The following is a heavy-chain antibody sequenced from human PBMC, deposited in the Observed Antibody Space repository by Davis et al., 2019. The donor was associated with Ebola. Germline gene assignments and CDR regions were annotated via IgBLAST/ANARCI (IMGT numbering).Heavy chain of an antibody. Sequence: MPGGSLRLSCNVSGDSISGNYWSWLRQPPGKGLEWIGYIYFTGTTNYNPSLKSRVTISVDTSKNQFSLKLSSVTAADTAVYYCATRPRSETYYGVFDYWGQGTLVTVSS. CDR2: IYFTGTT. J-gene: IGHJ4*02. D-gene: IGHD3-10*01. CDR3: ATRPRSETYYGVFDY. V-gene: IGHV4-59*08. CDR1: GDSISGNY.